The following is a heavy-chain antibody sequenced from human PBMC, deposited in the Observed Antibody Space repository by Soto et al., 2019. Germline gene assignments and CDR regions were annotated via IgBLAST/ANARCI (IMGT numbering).Heavy chain of an antibody. V-gene: IGHV5-51*01. CDR1: GYSFTSYW. CDR3: ARGLRGYSYGYYYYGMDV. CDR2: IYPGDSDT. Sequence: GESLKISCKGSGYSFTSYWIGWVRQMPGKGLEWMGIIYPGDSDTRYSPSFQGQVTISADKSISTAYLQWSSLKASDTAVYYCARGLRGYSYGYYYYGMDVWGQGTTVTVSS. D-gene: IGHD5-18*01. J-gene: IGHJ6*02.